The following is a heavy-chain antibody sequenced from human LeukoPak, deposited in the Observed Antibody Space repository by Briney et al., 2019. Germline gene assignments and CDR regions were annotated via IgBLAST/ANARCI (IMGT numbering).Heavy chain of an antibody. J-gene: IGHJ6*03. D-gene: IGHD3-3*01. CDR2: INWNGGST. V-gene: IGHV3-20*04. CDR1: GFTFDDYG. CDR3: ATRVAPHSPYYMDV. Sequence: GGSLRLSRAASGFTFDDYGMSWVRQAPGKGLEWVSGINWNGGSTGYADSVKGRFTISRDNAKNSLYLQMNSLRAEDTALYYCATRVAPHSPYYMDVWGKGTTVTVSS.